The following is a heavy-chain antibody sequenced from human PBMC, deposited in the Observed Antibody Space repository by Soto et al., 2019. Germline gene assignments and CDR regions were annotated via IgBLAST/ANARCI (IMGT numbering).Heavy chain of an antibody. Sequence: PSATLSLTCDVYGGYFSGYYWSWIRQPPGKGLEWIGEIRHSGNTYSNPSLKSRVTISVDTSNNQLSLKLRSVTAADTAVYYCARHDGFSSGWIFDYWGHGTLVTVSS. J-gene: IGHJ4*01. D-gene: IGHD6-19*01. V-gene: IGHV4-34*01. CDR1: GGYFSGYY. CDR2: IRHSGNT. CDR3: ARHDGFSSGWIFDY.